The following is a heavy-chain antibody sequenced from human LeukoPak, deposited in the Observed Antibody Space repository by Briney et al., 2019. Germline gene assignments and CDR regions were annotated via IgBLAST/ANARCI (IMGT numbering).Heavy chain of an antibody. CDR2: IYYSGST. CDR1: GGSISSSSYY. CDR3: ARGGGEQQPGTHPHNWFDP. Sequence: SETLSLTCTVSGGSISSSSYYWGWIRQPPGKGLEWIGSIYYSGSTYYNPSLKSRVTISVDTSKNQFSLKLSSVTAADTAVYYCARGGGEQQPGTHPHNWFDPWGQGTLVTVSS. D-gene: IGHD6-13*01. V-gene: IGHV4-39*07. J-gene: IGHJ5*02.